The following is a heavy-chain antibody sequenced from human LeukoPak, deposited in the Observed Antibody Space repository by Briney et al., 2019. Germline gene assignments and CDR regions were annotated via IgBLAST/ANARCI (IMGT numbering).Heavy chain of an antibody. CDR3: ARHDRGGLDAFDI. D-gene: IGHD3-16*01. J-gene: IGHJ3*02. Sequence: SETPSLTCTVSGGSITRSTDYWGWIRQPPGKGLEWIGSINYSGITYYNPSLKSRVTKSVDTSKNQFSLNLNSVTAADTAVYYCARHDRGGLDAFDIWGQGTMVTVFS. V-gene: IGHV4-39*01. CDR2: INYSGIT. CDR1: GGSITRSTDY.